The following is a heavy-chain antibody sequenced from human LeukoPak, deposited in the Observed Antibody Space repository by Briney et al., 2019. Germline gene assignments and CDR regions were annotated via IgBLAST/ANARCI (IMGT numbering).Heavy chain of an antibody. CDR3: ARVSGGSYYVDY. Sequence: SQTLSLTCAISGDSVSSNSAAWNWIRQSPSRGLEWLGRTYYRSNWFNDYALSVKSRITISPDTSKNQFSLQLNSVTPEDTAVYYCARVSGGSYYVDYWGQGTLVTVSS. J-gene: IGHJ4*02. CDR2: TYYRSNWFN. CDR1: GDSVSSNSAA. V-gene: IGHV6-1*01. D-gene: IGHD1-26*01.